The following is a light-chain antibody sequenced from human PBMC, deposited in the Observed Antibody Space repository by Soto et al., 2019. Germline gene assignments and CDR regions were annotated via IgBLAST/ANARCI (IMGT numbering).Light chain of an antibody. J-gene: IGKJ1*01. CDR3: QQYYNFPRT. Sequence: DIVMTQSPDSLTVSLGERATINCTSSQTIFYSSNNRNYLAWYQQRPGQPPKLLIYWASTRESGVPDRFSGSGSGTDFTLTISSLQTEDVALYYCQQYYNFPRTVGQGTKVDIK. CDR2: WAS. V-gene: IGKV4-1*01. CDR1: QTIFYSSNNRNY.